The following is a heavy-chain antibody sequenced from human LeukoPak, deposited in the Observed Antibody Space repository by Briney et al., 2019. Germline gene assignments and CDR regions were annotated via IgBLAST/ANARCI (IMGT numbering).Heavy chain of an antibody. CDR1: GGSVSSTEFY. D-gene: IGHD1-1*01. Sequence: SETLSLTCTVSGGSVSSTEFYWGWIRQPPEKGLQWIGNIYYSGSTYYNPSLSSRVTMSVDTSKNQFSLQLNSVTPEDTAVYHCARLLNWTTQPYFDCWGQGTLVTVSS. CDR2: IYYSGST. CDR3: ARLLNWTTQPYFDC. V-gene: IGHV4-39*01. J-gene: IGHJ4*02.